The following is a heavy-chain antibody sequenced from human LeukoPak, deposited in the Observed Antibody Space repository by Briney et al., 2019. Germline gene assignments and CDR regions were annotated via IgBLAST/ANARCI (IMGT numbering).Heavy chain of an antibody. D-gene: IGHD6-19*01. CDR3: AKHWVSSGWYSFDY. V-gene: IGHV3-23*01. CDR1: GFTFSNYA. CDR2: ITDSVDST. Sequence: AGGSLRLSCAASGFTFSNYAMSWVRQAPGKGLEWVSFITDSVDSTYYADSVKGRFTISRDNSKSTLYLQMNSLRADDTAIYYCAKHWVSSGWYSFDYWGQGTLVTVSS. J-gene: IGHJ4*02.